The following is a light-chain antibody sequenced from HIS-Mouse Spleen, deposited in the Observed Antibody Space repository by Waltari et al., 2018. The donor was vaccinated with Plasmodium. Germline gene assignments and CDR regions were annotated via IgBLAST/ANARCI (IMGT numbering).Light chain of an antibody. CDR3: QQYYSYPYT. J-gene: IGKJ2*01. V-gene: IGKV1-8*01. CDR2: ASS. CDR1: QGISSY. Sequence: AIRMTQSPSSFSASTGDSVTITCRASQGISSYLAWYQQKPGKAPKILIYASSTLQSGVPSRFSGSGSGTDFTLTISCLQSEDFATYYCQQYYSYPYTFGQGTKLEIK.